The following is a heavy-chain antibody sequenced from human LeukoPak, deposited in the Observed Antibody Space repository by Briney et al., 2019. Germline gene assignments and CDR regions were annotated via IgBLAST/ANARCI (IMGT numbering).Heavy chain of an antibody. V-gene: IGHV1-2*02. D-gene: IGHD3-10*02. Sequence: ASVKVSCKASGYTFTGYYMHWVRQAPEQGLEWMGWINPNSGGTNYAQKFQGRVTMTRDTSISTAYMDLSRLRSDDTAVYYCARGRKPFSGTAIYSGNWFDPWGQGTLVTVSS. CDR2: INPNSGGT. J-gene: IGHJ5*02. CDR1: GYTFTGYY. CDR3: ARGRKPFSGTAIYSGNWFDP.